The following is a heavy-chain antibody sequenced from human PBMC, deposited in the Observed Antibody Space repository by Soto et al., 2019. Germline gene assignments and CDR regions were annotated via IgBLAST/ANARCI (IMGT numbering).Heavy chain of an antibody. CDR3: ARGGLRFAISEY. J-gene: IGHJ4*02. CDR1: GGSVSGGSYY. V-gene: IGHV4-61*01. D-gene: IGHD5-12*01. CDR2: SYYTGST. Sequence: QVQLQESGPGLVKPSETLSLTCSVSGGSVSGGSYYWSWIRQPPGKTLEWIGYSYYTGSTNYNPSLKSRVTISIDTSKNQFSLHLNSVTAADTAVYYCARGGLRFAISEYWGQGTLVTVSS.